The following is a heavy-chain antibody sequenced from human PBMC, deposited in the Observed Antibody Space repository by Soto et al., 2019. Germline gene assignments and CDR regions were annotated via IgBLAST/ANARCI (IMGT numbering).Heavy chain of an antibody. D-gene: IGHD3-22*01. CDR2: INAGNGDT. CDR1: GYTFTSYP. CDR3: ARDWNHYDSSGPGDY. J-gene: IGHJ4*02. V-gene: IGHV1-3*01. Sequence: ASVKVSCKASGYTFTSYPMHWVRQAPGQGLEWMGWINAGNGDTKYSQKFQGRVTITRDASAMTAYMELSSLRSEDTAVYYCARDWNHYDSSGPGDYWGQGTLVTVSS.